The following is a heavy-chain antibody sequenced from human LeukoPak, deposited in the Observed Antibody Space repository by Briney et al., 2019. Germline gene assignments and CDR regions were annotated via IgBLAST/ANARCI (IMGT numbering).Heavy chain of an antibody. V-gene: IGHV4-30-4*01. CDR3: ARENGGGYYVDY. D-gene: IGHD3-3*01. CDR2: IYYNGST. CDR1: GGSISSGDYY. J-gene: IGHJ4*02. Sequence: SETLPLTCTVSGGSISSGDYYWSWIRQPPGKGLEWIGYIYYNGSTYYNPSLKSRVTISVDTSKNQFSLKLSSVTAADTAVYYCARENGGGYYVDYWGQGTLVTVSS.